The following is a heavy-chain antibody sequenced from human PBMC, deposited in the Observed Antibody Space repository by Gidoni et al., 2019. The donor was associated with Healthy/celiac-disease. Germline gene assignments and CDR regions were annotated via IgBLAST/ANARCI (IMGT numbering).Heavy chain of an antibody. D-gene: IGHD3-3*01. CDR2: IYYSGST. V-gene: IGHV4-39*01. J-gene: IGHJ2*01. Sequence: QLQLQESGPGLVKPSETLSLTCTVSGGSISSSSYYWGWIRQPPGKGLEWIGSIYYSGSTYYNPSLKSRVTISVDTSKNQFSLKLSSVTAADTAVYYCARHGVRNWYFDLWGRGTLVTVSS. CDR1: GGSISSSSYY. CDR3: ARHGVRNWYFDL.